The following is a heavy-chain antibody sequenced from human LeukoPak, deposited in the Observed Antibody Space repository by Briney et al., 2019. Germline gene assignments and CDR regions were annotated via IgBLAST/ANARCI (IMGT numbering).Heavy chain of an antibody. CDR2: IYYSGST. D-gene: IGHD3-9*01. CDR1: GGSISSSSYY. V-gene: IGHV4-39*06. Sequence: SETLSLTCTVSGGSISSSSYYWGWIRQPPGKGLEWIGSIYYSGSTYYNPSLKSRVTISVDTSKNQFPLKLSSVTAADTAVYYCARDQIWLRGFDPWGQGTLVTVSS. J-gene: IGHJ5*02. CDR3: ARDQIWLRGFDP.